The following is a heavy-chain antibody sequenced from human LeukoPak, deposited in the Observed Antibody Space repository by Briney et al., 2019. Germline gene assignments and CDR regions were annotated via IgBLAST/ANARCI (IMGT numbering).Heavy chain of an antibody. D-gene: IGHD1-1*01. CDR3: ARDRLQLQS. CDR1: GGSISAGSYY. J-gene: IGHJ5*02. Sequence: SETLSLTCTVSGGSISAGSYYWSWIRQPAGKGLEWIGRIYTTGGSNFNPSLKSRVTISVDTSKNQFSLKLRSVTAADTAVYYCARDRLQLQSWGQGTLVTVSS. CDR2: IYTTGGS. V-gene: IGHV4-61*02.